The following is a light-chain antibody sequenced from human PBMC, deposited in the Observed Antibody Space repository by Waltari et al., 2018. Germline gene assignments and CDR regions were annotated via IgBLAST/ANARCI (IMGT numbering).Light chain of an antibody. CDR3: AAWDDSLSGPV. V-gene: IGLV1-47*01. CDR2: RTN. J-gene: IGLJ2*01. Sequence: QSVLTQPPSASGTPGQRVTISCSGSSPNIGSNYVYWYQQLPGTAPKLLIYRTNQRPSGVPDRFSGSKSGTSASLAISGLRSEDEADYYCAAWDDSLSGPVFGGGTKLTVL. CDR1: SPNIGSNY.